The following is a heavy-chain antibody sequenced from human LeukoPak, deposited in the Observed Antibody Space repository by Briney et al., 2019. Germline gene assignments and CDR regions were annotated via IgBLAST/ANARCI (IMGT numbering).Heavy chain of an antibody. CDR1: AFTFSNYA. J-gene: IGHJ4*02. D-gene: IGHD6-25*01. CDR3: ATHSGWRFDY. Sequence: GGSLRLSCAASAFTFSNYAMNWVRQAPGKGLEWVSTITSSGGSTYYADSVKGRFTISRDNSKNTLYLQMNSLRAEDTAVYYCATHSGWRFDYWGQGTLVTVSS. CDR2: ITSSGGST. V-gene: IGHV3-23*01.